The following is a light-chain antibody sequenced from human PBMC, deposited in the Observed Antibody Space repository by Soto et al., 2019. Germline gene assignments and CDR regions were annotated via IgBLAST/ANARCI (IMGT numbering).Light chain of an antibody. Sequence: QSVLTQPASVSGSPGQSITISCTGTSSGVGGYNYVSWYQQHPGKAPKLMIYEVSNRPSGVSNRFSGSKSGNTASLTISGLQAEDEADYYCSSYTSSSILYVFGTGTKGTVL. CDR3: SSYTSSSILYV. CDR1: SSGVGGYNY. J-gene: IGLJ1*01. CDR2: EVS. V-gene: IGLV2-14*01.